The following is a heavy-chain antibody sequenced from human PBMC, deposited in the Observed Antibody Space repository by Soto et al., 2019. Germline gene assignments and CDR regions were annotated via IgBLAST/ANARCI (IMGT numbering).Heavy chain of an antibody. CDR3: GSIAVAEGFDP. V-gene: IGHV3-53*02. CDR2: IHSDGGT. D-gene: IGHD6-19*01. Sequence: EVQLVETGGGLIQPGGSLRLSCAASGFNVSYNYMSWVRQAPGKGLEWVSIIHSDGGTYYAESVKGRFTISRDNSRNTVYLQMNSLRAEDTAVYYCGSIAVAEGFDPWGQGTLVTVSS. CDR1: GFNVSYNY. J-gene: IGHJ5*02.